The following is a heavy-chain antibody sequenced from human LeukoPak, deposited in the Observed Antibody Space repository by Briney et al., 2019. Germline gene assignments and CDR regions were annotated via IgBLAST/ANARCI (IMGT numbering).Heavy chain of an antibody. CDR2: MNPNSGNT. J-gene: IGHJ4*02. CDR3: ARVCSSTSCYAALDY. CDR1: GYTFTSYD. Sequence: ASVKVSCKASGYTFTSYDINWVRRATGQGLEWMGWMNPNSGNTGYAQKFQGRVTITRNTSISTAYMELSSLRSEDTAVYYCARVCSSTSCYAALDYWGQGTLVTVSS. V-gene: IGHV1-8*03. D-gene: IGHD2-2*01.